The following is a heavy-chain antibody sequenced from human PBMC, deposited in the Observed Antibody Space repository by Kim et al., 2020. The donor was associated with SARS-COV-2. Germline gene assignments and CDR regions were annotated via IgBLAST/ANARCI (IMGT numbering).Heavy chain of an antibody. Sequence: GGSLRLSCAASGFTFSSYSMNWVRQAPGKGLEWVSSISSSSSYIYYADSVKGRFTISRDNAKNSLYLQMNSLRAEDTAVYYCARLGVEARYDILTGYKKGDAFDIWGQGTMVTVSS. V-gene: IGHV3-21*01. J-gene: IGHJ3*02. D-gene: IGHD3-9*01. CDR3: ARLGVEARYDILTGYKKGDAFDI. CDR2: ISSSSSYI. CDR1: GFTFSSYS.